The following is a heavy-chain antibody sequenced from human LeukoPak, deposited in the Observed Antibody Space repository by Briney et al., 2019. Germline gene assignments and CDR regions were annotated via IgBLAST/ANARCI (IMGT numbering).Heavy chain of an antibody. CDR3: ARVPGYRGGWEALDY. CDR2: IYYSGST. CDR1: GGSISSYY. D-gene: IGHD6-19*01. Sequence: PSETLFLTCTVSGGSISSYYWSWIRQPPGKGLEWIGYIYYSGSTNYNPSLKSRVTISVDTSKNQFSLNLSSVTAADTAVYYCARVPGYRGGWEALDYWGQGTLVTVSS. V-gene: IGHV4-59*01. J-gene: IGHJ4*02.